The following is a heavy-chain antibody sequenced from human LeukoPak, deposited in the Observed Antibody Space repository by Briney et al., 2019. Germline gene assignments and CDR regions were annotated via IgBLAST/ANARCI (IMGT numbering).Heavy chain of an antibody. J-gene: IGHJ4*02. Sequence: GGSLRLSCAASGFTFSSYSMNWVRQAPGKGLEWVSSISSSSSYIYYADSVKGRFTISRDNAKNSLYLQMNSLRAEDTAVYYCARDSSSWYGVVDYWGQGTLVTVSS. V-gene: IGHV3-21*01. D-gene: IGHD6-13*01. CDR3: ARDSSSWYGVVDY. CDR1: GFTFSSYS. CDR2: ISSSSSYI.